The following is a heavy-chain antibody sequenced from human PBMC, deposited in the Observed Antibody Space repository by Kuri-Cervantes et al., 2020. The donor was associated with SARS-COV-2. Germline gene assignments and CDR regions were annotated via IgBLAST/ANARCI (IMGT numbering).Heavy chain of an antibody. J-gene: IGHJ3*02. CDR3: ARHRHWNSGDVFDI. D-gene: IGHD1-7*01. CDR2: IYYSGST. V-gene: IGHV4-39*01. CDR1: GGSISSSSYY. Sequence: SETLSLTCTVSGGSISSSSYYWGWIRQPPGKGLEWIGSIYYSGSTYYNPSLKSRVTISVDTSKNQFSLKLSSVTAADTAVYYCARHRHWNSGDVFDIWGQGTMVTVSS.